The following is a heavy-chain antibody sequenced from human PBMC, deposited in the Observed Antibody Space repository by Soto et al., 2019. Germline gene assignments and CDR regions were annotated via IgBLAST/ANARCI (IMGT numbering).Heavy chain of an antibody. CDR1: GGSVSSYY. J-gene: IGHJ4*02. CDR2: IYHSGTT. CDR3: ARQFSTTYFDY. D-gene: IGHD2-2*01. Sequence: PSETLSLTCTVSGGSVSSYYWSWIRQPPGKGLEWIGYIYHSGTTNYNPSINSRVTISIDTSKNQFSLKLNSVTAADTAVYYCARQFSTTYFDYWGQGTLVTVSS. V-gene: IGHV4-59*08.